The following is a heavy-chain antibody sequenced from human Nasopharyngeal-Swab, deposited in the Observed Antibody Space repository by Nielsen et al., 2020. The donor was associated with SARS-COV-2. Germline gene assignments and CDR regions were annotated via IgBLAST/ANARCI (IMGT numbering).Heavy chain of an antibody. CDR3: ARVGGRTSPMGS. J-gene: IGHJ4*02. V-gene: IGHV3-7*01. Sequence: GGSLRLSCVASGFTFRDYWMSWVRQAPAKGLEWVASIKQDGSEKNYVDSVKDRFTISRDNAKNSLFLRMDSLRTEDTAFYYCARVGGRTSPMGSWGQGTLVTVSS. CDR1: GFTFRDYW. CDR2: IKQDGSEK. D-gene: IGHD3-10*01.